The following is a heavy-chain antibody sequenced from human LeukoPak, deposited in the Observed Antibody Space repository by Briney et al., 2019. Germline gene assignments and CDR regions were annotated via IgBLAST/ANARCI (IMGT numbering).Heavy chain of an antibody. J-gene: IGHJ4*02. D-gene: IGHD4-17*01. V-gene: IGHV3-30*02. CDR3: AKSATVWGGYFDY. CDR2: IRYDGSNK. Sequence: GGSLRLSCAASGFTFSSYGMHWVRQAAGKGREWVAFIRYDGSNKYYADSGKGRFTISRDNSKNTLYLQMNSLRAEDTAVYYCAKSATVWGGYFDYWGQGTLVTVSS. CDR1: GFTFSSYG.